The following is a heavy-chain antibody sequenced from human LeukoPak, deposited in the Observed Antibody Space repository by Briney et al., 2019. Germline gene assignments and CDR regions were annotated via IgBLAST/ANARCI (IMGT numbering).Heavy chain of an antibody. CDR2: INRSGST. J-gene: IGHJ4*02. CDR1: GGSFSGYY. CDR3: ARLRQWLVPNYFDY. V-gene: IGHV4-34*01. D-gene: IGHD6-19*01. Sequence: SETLSLTCAVYGGSFSGYYWSWIRQPPGKGLEWIGEINRSGSTNYNPSLKSRVTISVDTSKNQFSLKLSSVTAADTAVYYCARLRQWLVPNYFDYWGQGTLVTVSS.